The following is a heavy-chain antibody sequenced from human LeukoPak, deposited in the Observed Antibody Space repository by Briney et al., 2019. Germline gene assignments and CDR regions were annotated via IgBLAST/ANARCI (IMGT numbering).Heavy chain of an antibody. CDR3: ARYCSSTSCYGYFDY. CDR2: IYHSGST. J-gene: IGHJ4*02. Sequence: SQTLSLTCAVSGGSISSGGYSWSWIRQPPGKGLEWIGYIYHSGSTYYNPSLKSRVTISVDWSKNQFSLKLSSVTAADTAVYYCARYCSSTSCYGYFDYWGQGTLVTVSS. D-gene: IGHD2-2*01. CDR1: GGSISSGGYS. V-gene: IGHV4-30-2*01.